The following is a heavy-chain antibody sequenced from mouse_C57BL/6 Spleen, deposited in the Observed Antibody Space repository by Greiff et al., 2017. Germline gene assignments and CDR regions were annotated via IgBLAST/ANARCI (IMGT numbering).Heavy chain of an antibody. CDR3: ARSGTYDGYSYYYAMDY. D-gene: IGHD2-3*01. CDR2: IYTGDGDT. CDR1: GYAFSSYW. Sequence: QVQLQQSGAELVKPGASVKISCKASGYAFSSYWMNWVKQRPGKGLEWIGQIYTGDGDTNYNGKFKGKDTLTADKSSSTAYMQLSSLTSEDSAVYFCARSGTYDGYSYYYAMDYWGQGTSVTVSS. J-gene: IGHJ4*01. V-gene: IGHV1-80*01.